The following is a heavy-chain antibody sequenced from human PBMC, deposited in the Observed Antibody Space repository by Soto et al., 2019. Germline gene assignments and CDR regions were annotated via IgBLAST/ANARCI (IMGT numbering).Heavy chain of an antibody. D-gene: IGHD6-6*01. J-gene: IGHJ6*02. CDR3: AREVTWLVPQYYYYGMDV. CDR2: IYYSGST. CDR1: GGSIRSGGYY. Sequence: QVQLQESGPGLVKPSQTLSLTCTVSGGSIRSGGYYWSWIPQHPGKGLEWIGYIYYSGSTYYNPSLKSRVTISVDTSKNQFSLKLSSVTAADTAVYYCAREVTWLVPQYYYYGMDVWGQGTTVTVSS. V-gene: IGHV4-31*03.